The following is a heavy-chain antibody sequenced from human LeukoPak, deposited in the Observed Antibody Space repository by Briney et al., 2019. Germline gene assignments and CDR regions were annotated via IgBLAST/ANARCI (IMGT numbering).Heavy chain of an antibody. Sequence: GGSLRLSCAASGFIFSSYGMNWVRQAPGKGLEWVSSISSSRNYIYYADSAKGRFTISRDNAKNSLYPQMNSLRAEDTAVYYCARGGYFDWLRAFDIWGQGTMVTVSS. J-gene: IGHJ3*02. V-gene: IGHV3-21*06. CDR2: ISSSRNYI. CDR1: GFIFSSYG. D-gene: IGHD3-9*01. CDR3: ARGGYFDWLRAFDI.